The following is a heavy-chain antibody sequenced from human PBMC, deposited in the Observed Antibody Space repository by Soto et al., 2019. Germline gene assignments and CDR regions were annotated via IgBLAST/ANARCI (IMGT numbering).Heavy chain of an antibody. Sequence: PSETLSLTCTVSGGSIGSYFWSWIRQPPGKGLEWIGYIYYTGSTNYNPSLKSRVTISVDTSKNQFSLKLTSVTAADTVVYYCARANSGTYEAWFDPWGQGTLVTVSS. D-gene: IGHD1-26*01. CDR3: ARANSGTYEAWFDP. CDR1: GGSIGSYF. V-gene: IGHV4-59*01. CDR2: IYYTGST. J-gene: IGHJ5*02.